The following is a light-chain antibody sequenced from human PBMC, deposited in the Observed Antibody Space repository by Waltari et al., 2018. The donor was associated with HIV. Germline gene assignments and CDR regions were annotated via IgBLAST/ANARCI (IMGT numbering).Light chain of an antibody. V-gene: IGKV1-39*01. CDR3: QQSYTSPT. CDR2: TAT. J-gene: IGKJ3*01. CDR1: QNINNY. Sequence: DIQMTQSPSSLSASIGDRVTITCRASQNINNYLNWYQQKPGKAPRALISTATTLQSGVPSRFSGSGSGTDFTLTITDLQPEDFATYFCQQSYTSPTFGPGTTVDLK.